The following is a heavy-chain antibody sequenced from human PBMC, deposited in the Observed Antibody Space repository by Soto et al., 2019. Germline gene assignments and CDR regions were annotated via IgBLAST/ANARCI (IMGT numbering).Heavy chain of an antibody. V-gene: IGHV4-39*01. CDR2: IYYSGGT. CDR3: ARHYSSGWLRCNWFDP. CDR1: GGSISSSSYY. D-gene: IGHD6-19*01. J-gene: IGHJ5*02. Sequence: PSETLSLTCTVSGGSISSSSYYWAWIRQPPGKGLEWIGSIYYSGGTYYNPSLKSRVTISVDTSKNQFSLKLSSVTAADTAVYYCARHYSSGWLRCNWFDPWGQGTLVTVSS.